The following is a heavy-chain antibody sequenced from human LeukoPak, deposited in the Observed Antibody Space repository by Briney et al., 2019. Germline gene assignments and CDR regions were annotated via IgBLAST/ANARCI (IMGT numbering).Heavy chain of an antibody. CDR3: ARGAINNPLSRY. CDR1: GFTVSSNY. J-gene: IGHJ4*02. V-gene: IGHV3-53*01. Sequence: PGGSLRLSCAASGFTVSSNYMSWVRQAPGKGLEWVSVIYSGGSTYYADSVKGRFTISRDNSKNTLYLQMNSLRAEVTAVYYCARGAINNPLSRYWGQGTPVTVSS. D-gene: IGHD1-14*01. CDR2: IYSGGST.